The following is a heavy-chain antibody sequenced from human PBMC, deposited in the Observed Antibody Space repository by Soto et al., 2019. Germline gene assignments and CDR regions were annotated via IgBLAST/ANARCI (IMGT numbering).Heavy chain of an antibody. CDR2: IYSGGTT. CDR3: GRYGGSGDYRGWFDP. D-gene: IGHD3-22*01. J-gene: IGHJ5*02. CDR1: GFTVSSNY. Sequence: EVQLVESGGGLVQPGGSLRLSCAASGFTVSSNYMSWVRQAPGKGLEWVSVIYSGGTTYYADPVKGRFTISRDNSKNTLYLQMNSLRAEDTAVYYCGRYGGSGDYRGWFDPWGQGTLVTVSS. V-gene: IGHV3-66*01.